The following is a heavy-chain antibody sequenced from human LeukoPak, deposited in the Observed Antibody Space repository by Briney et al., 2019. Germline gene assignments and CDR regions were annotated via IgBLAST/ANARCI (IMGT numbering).Heavy chain of an antibody. J-gene: IGHJ5*02. D-gene: IGHD3-10*01. CDR1: GFTFSSYD. CDR3: ARGPMVRGRWFDP. V-gene: IGHV3-30*02. Sequence: GGSLRLSCAASGFTFSSYDIHWVRQAPGKGLEWVAFIRYDGSNKYYADSVRGRFTISRDNSKNTLYLQMNSLRAEDTAVYYCARGPMVRGRWFDPWGQGTLVTVSS. CDR2: IRYDGSNK.